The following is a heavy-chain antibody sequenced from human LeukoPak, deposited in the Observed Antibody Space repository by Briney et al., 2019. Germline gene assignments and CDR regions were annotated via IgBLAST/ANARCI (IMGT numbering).Heavy chain of an antibody. CDR2: ISSSSSYI. D-gene: IGHD5-18*01. J-gene: IGHJ3*02. CDR3: ARDRDTAGAFDI. Sequence: PGGSLRLSCAASGFTFSSYAMSWVRQAPGKGLEWVSSISSSSSYIYYADSVRGRFTISRDNAKSSLYLQMNSLRAEDTAVYYCARDRDTAGAFDIWGQGTMVTVSS. CDR1: GFTFSSYA. V-gene: IGHV3-21*01.